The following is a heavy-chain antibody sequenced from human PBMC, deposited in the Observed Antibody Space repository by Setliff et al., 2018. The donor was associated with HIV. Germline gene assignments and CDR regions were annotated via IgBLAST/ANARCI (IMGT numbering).Heavy chain of an antibody. CDR2: IYHRGST. J-gene: IGHJ5*02. D-gene: IGHD3-10*01. V-gene: IGHV4-4*02. Sequence: PSETLSLTCDVSGVSISDNNSWNWVRQPPGKGLEWIGEIYHRGSTNYNPSLQTRVLFLVDMSKKRFSLTLTSVTAADTAVYYCATLHTDYGSCFFDHWGQGILVTVSS. CDR1: GVSISDNNS. CDR3: ATLHTDYGSCFFDH.